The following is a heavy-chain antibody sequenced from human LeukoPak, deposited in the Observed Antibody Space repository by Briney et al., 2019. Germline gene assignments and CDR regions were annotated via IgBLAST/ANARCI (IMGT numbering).Heavy chain of an antibody. Sequence: SETLSLTCAVYGGSFSGYYWSWIRQPPGKGLEWIGEINHSGSTNYNPSLKSRVTISVDTSKHQFSLKLSSVTAADTAVYYCARGEYSYGYDWFDPWGQGTLVTVSS. CDR1: GGSFSGYY. D-gene: IGHD5-18*01. J-gene: IGHJ5*02. CDR2: INHSGST. V-gene: IGHV4-34*01. CDR3: ARGEYSYGYDWFDP.